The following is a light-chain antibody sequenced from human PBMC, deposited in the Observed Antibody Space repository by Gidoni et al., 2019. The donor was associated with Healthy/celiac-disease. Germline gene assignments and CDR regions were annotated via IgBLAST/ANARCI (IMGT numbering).Light chain of an antibody. J-gene: IGKJ3*01. V-gene: IGKV1-39*01. Sequence: DIQMTQSPSSLSASVGDRVTITCRASQSISSYLNWYQQKPGKAPKLLIYAASSLQSGVPSRFSGSGSGTDFTLTISSLQPEDFATYSCQQSYSTPSFXPXTKVDI. CDR2: AAS. CDR1: QSISSY. CDR3: QQSYSTPS.